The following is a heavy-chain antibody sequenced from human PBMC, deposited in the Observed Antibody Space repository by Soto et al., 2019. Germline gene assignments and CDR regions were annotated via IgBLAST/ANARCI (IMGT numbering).Heavy chain of an antibody. V-gene: IGHV4-34*01. CDR3: PRGWRGVGPTHYYSGMDV. J-gene: IGHJ6*02. CDR2: INHSGST. Sequence: SETLSLTCAVYGGSFSGYYWSWIRQPPGKGLEWIGEINHSGSTNYNPSLKRRVTISVDTSKNQFSLKLSSVTAADTAGYYVPRGWRGVGPTHYYSGMDVWGQGTMVTVSS. D-gene: IGHD1-26*01. CDR1: GGSFSGYY.